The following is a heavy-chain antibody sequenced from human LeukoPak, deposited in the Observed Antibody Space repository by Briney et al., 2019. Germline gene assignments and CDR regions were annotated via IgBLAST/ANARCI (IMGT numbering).Heavy chain of an antibody. CDR3: AKDIVATHYYFDN. J-gene: IGHJ4*02. CDR1: GFTFSSYA. Sequence: GGSLRLSCAASGFTFSSYAMSWVRQAPGKGLEWVSAISGSGGSTYYADSVKGRFTISRDNSKNTLHLQMNSLRAEDTAVYYCAKDIVATHYYFDNWGQGTLVTVSS. D-gene: IGHD5-12*01. V-gene: IGHV3-23*01. CDR2: ISGSGGST.